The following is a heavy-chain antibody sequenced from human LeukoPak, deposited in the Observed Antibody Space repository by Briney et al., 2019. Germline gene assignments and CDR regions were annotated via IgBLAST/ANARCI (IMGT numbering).Heavy chain of an antibody. CDR3: ARHIALTSGLDY. J-gene: IGHJ4*02. D-gene: IGHD5-12*01. CDR1: GYSFTTYW. Sequence: GESLKISCKTSGYSFTTYWIAWVRQMPGKGLEWMGIIYPGDSDTRYSPSFQGQVTISADKSISTAYLQWSSLKASDTAIYYCARHIALTSGLDYWGQGTLVTVSS. CDR2: IYPGDSDT. V-gene: IGHV5-51*01.